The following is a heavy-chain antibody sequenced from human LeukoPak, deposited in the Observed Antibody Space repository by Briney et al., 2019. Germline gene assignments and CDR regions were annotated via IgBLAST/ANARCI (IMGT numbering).Heavy chain of an antibody. CDR2: INHSGST. D-gene: IGHD3-22*01. J-gene: IGHJ3*02. CDR3: ARGGSSGYYLPSI. CDR1: GGPFSGYY. V-gene: IGHV4-34*01. Sequence: PSETLSLTCAVYGGPFSGYYWSWIRQPPGKGLEWIGEINHSGSTNYNPSLKSRVTISVDTSKNQFSLRLSSVTAADTVVYYCARGGSSGYYLPSIWGQGTMVTVSS.